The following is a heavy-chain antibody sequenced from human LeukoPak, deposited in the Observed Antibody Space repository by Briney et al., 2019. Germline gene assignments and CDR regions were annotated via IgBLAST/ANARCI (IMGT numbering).Heavy chain of an antibody. D-gene: IGHD3-3*01. CDR1: GFTFSSYA. Sequence: PGGSLRLSCAASGFTFSSYAMSWVRQAPGKGLEWVSAISGSGTSTYYADSVKGRFTISRDNSKNTLYLQMNSLRAEDTAVYYCARGTDTKPFWSGYWVDVWGQGTTVTVSS. CDR2: ISGSGTST. V-gene: IGHV3-23*01. J-gene: IGHJ6*02. CDR3: ARGTDTKPFWSGYWVDV.